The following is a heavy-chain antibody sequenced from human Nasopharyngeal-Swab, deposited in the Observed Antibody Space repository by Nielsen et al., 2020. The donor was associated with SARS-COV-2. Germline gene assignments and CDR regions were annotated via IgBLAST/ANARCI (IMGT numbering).Heavy chain of an antibody. V-gene: IGHV3-74*01. CDR2: INTDGSST. J-gene: IGHJ6*03. D-gene: IGHD1-26*01. Sequence: VRQAPGKGLLWVSRINTDGSSTPYADSVKGRFTISRDNAKNTLYLQMNSLRAEDTAVYYCARDSYRGYYYMDVWGNGTTVTVSS. CDR3: ARDSYRGYYYMDV.